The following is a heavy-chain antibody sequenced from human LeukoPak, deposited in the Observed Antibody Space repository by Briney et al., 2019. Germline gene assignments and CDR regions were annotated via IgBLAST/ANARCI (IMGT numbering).Heavy chain of an antibody. CDR2: ISSSSSYI. Sequence: GGSLRLSCAASGFTFSSYSMNWVRQAPRKGLEWVSSISSSSSYIYYADSVKGRFTISRDNAKNSLYLQMNSLRAEDTAVYYCARDQGATDPIVVVVAATPDYWGQGTLVTVSS. CDR1: GFTFSSYS. V-gene: IGHV3-21*01. CDR3: ARDQGATDPIVVVVAATPDY. D-gene: IGHD2-15*01. J-gene: IGHJ4*02.